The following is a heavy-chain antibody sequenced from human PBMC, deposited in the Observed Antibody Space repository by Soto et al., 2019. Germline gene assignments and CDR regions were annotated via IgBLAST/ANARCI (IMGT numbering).Heavy chain of an antibody. J-gene: IGHJ4*02. CDR3: AREVVSSSWYPGSFDY. Sequence: GGSLRLSCAASGFTFSSYSMNWVRQAPGKGLEWVSYISSSSSTIYYADSVKGRFTISRDNAKNSLYLQMNSLRAEDTAVYYCAREVVSSSWYPGSFDYWGQGTLVTVSS. CDR2: ISSSSSTI. CDR1: GFTFSSYS. D-gene: IGHD6-13*01. V-gene: IGHV3-48*01.